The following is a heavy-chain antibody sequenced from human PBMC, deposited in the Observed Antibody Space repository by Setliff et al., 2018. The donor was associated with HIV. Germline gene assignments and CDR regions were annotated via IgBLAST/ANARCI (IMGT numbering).Heavy chain of an antibody. CDR2: INHSGST. CDR1: GGSFRGHY. J-gene: IGHJ4*02. Sequence: SETLSLTCAVYGGSFRGHYWSWIRQPPGKGLEWIGEINHSGSTNYNPSLKSRVTISVDTSKNQFSLKLSSVTAADTAVYYCARAAAGNTGPFDLWGQGSPVTVSS. CDR3: ARAAAGNTGPFDL. D-gene: IGHD4-17*01. V-gene: IGHV4-34*01.